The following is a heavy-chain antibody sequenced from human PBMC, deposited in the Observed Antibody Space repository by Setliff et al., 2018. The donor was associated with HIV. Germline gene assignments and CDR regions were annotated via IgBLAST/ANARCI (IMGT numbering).Heavy chain of an antibody. Sequence: GASVKVSCKASGYIFIGHYLHWVRQAPGQGLEWMGWINPNSGDTNYAQKFQGRVTMTRDTSISTAYMELSRLRSDDTAVYYCARDPTGHYFDFWGQGTLVTVSS. CDR2: INPNSGDT. CDR1: GYIFIGHY. J-gene: IGHJ4*02. CDR3: ARDPTGHYFDF. V-gene: IGHV1-2*02. D-gene: IGHD1-1*01.